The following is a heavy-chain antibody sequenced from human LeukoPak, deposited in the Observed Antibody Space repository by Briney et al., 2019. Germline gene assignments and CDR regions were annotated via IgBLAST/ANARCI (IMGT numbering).Heavy chain of an antibody. V-gene: IGHV4-34*01. CDR1: GGSFSGYY. Sequence: SETLSLTCAVYGGSFSGYYWSWIRQPPGKGLEWIGEINHSGSTNYNPSLKSRVTISVDTSKNQFSLKLSSVPAADTAVYYCARSRYSGWYFPAPGRNPVHDYWGQGTLVTVSS. D-gene: IGHD6-19*01. J-gene: IGHJ4*02. CDR3: ARSRYSGWYFPAPGRNPVHDY. CDR2: INHSGST.